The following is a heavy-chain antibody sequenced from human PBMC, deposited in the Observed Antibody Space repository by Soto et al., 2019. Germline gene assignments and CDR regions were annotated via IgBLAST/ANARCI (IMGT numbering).Heavy chain of an antibody. Sequence: SETLSLTCTVSGGSISSGDYYWSWIRQPPGKGLEWIGYIYYSGSTYYNPSLKSRVTISVDTSKNQFSLKLSSVTAADTAVYYCARTIIAAAGTFDYWGQGTLVTVSS. V-gene: IGHV4-30-4*01. CDR3: ARTIIAAAGTFDY. J-gene: IGHJ4*02. CDR1: GGSISSGDYY. D-gene: IGHD6-13*01. CDR2: IYYSGST.